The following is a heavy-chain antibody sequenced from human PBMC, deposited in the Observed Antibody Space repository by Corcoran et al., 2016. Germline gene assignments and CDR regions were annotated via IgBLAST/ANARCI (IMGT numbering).Heavy chain of an antibody. CDR2: IDPSDSYT. Sequence: EVQLVQSGAEVKKPGESLRISCKGSGYSFTSYWISWVRQMPGKGLEWMGRIDPSDSYTNYSPSFQGHVTISTDKSISTAYLQWSSLKASDTAMYYCARRPTGYCSSTSCFDDGMDVWGQGTTVTGSS. V-gene: IGHV5-10-1*03. CDR1: GYSFTSYW. CDR3: ARRPTGYCSSTSCFDDGMDV. D-gene: IGHD2-2*01. J-gene: IGHJ6*02.